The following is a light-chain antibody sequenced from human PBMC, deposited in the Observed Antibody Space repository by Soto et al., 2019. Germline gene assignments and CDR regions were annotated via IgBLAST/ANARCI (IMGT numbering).Light chain of an antibody. CDR2: LGS. V-gene: IGKV2-28*01. CDR1: QSLLHSNGYNY. Sequence: DIVMTQSPLSLPVTPGEPASISCRSSQSLLHSNGYNYLDWYLQKPGQSPQLLIYLGSNRSSGVPDRFSGSGSGTDFTLKISRVEAEDVGVYYCMQALRPPWTFGQGTKVEIK. CDR3: MQALRPPWT. J-gene: IGKJ1*01.